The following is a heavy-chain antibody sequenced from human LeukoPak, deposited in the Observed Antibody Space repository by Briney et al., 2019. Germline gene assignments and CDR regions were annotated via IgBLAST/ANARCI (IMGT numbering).Heavy chain of an antibody. V-gene: IGHV3-33*06. CDR2: VWDDGSSQ. J-gene: IGHJ4*02. CDR1: GFTFSSYG. Sequence: PGRSLRLSCAASGFTFSSYGMHWVRQAPGKGLEWVAVVWDDGSSQNYADSVKGRFTISRDNSKNMLYPQMNSLRAEDTAVYYCAKGQWNPDYWGQGTLVSVSS. CDR3: AKGQWNPDY. D-gene: IGHD6-19*01.